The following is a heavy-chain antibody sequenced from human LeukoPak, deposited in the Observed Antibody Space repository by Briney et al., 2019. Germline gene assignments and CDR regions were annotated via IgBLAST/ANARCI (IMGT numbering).Heavy chain of an antibody. Sequence: GSLRLSCAAPGFTFSSYDMHWVRQATGKGLEWVSAIGTAGDTYYPGSVKGRFTISRENAKNSLCLQMNSLRAGDTAVYYCARQIEGYCSSTSCYGGWFDPWGQGTLVTVSS. D-gene: IGHD2-2*01. V-gene: IGHV3-13*01. CDR1: GFTFSSYD. CDR3: ARQIEGYCSSTSCYGGWFDP. CDR2: IGTAGDT. J-gene: IGHJ5*02.